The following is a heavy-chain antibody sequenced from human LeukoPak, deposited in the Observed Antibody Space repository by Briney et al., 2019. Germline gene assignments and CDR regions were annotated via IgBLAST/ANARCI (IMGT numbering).Heavy chain of an antibody. CDR2: IYYSGST. J-gene: IGHJ6*03. V-gene: IGHV4-59*01. CDR3: ARVPTYYYYYYMDV. CDR1: GGSISSYY. Sequence: SETLSLTCTVSGGSISSYYWSWIRQPPGKGLEWIGYIYYSGSTNYNPSLKSRVTISVDTSKNQFSLKLSSVTVADTAVYYRARVPTYYYYYYMDVWGKGTTVTVSS.